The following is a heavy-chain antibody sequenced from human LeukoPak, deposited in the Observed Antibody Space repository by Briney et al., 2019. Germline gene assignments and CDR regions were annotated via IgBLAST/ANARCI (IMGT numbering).Heavy chain of an antibody. Sequence: GGSLRLSCAASGFTFSNAWMSWVRQAPGKGLEWVGRIKSKSDGGTTDYAAPVKGKFTVSRDDSKNTLYPQMNSLKTEDTAVYYCARGQSEAYYYDGSGYRPDAFDIWGQGTMVTVSS. D-gene: IGHD3-22*01. J-gene: IGHJ3*02. V-gene: IGHV3-15*01. CDR3: ARGQSEAYYYDGSGYRPDAFDI. CDR1: GFTFSNAW. CDR2: IKSKSDGGTT.